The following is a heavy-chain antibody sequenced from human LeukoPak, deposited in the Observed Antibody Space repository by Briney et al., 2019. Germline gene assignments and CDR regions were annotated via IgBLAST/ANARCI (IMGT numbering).Heavy chain of an antibody. CDR3: AKDSGYDFFVDYFDY. CDR1: GFTVSSNY. V-gene: IGHV3-66*01. J-gene: IGHJ4*02. Sequence: PGGSLRLSCAASGFTVSSNYMSWVRQAPGKGLEWVSVIYSGGSTYYADSVKGRFTISRDKSKDTLHLQMNSLRVEDTAVYYCAKDSGYDFFVDYFDYWGQGTLVTVSS. D-gene: IGHD5-12*01. CDR2: IYSGGST.